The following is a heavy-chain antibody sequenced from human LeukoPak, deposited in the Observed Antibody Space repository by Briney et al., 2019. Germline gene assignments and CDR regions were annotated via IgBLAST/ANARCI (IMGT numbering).Heavy chain of an antibody. Sequence: SETLSLTCTVSGASIISSSYYWGWIRQPPGKGLEWIGSIHYSGSTYYNPSLKSRVSISGDTSKKQFSLKLTSVTAADTAVYYCARGGRGYYDSSGYYLGTNDAFDIWGQGTMVTVSS. CDR2: IHYSGST. CDR1: GASIISSSYY. J-gene: IGHJ3*02. V-gene: IGHV4-39*07. D-gene: IGHD3-22*01. CDR3: ARGGRGYYDSSGYYLGTNDAFDI.